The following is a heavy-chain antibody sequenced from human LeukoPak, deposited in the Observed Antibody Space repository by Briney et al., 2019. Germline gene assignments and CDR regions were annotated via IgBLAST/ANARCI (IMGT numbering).Heavy chain of an antibody. J-gene: IGHJ4*02. CDR3: AKAMTSSTYYFDS. CDR1: GFTFRSYA. V-gene: IGHV3-23*01. Sequence: GGSLRLSCTASGFTFRSYAMNWVRQAPGKGLEWVSVISLNDGSTYYADSVRGRFTISRDNSKNTLFLQMNGLRAEDAAIYYCAKAMTSSTYYFDSWGQGTLVTVSS. CDR2: ISLNDGST. D-gene: IGHD3-9*01.